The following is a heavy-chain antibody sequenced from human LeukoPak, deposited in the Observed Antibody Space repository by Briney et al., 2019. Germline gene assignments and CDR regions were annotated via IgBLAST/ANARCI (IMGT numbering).Heavy chain of an antibody. CDR3: ARASYDILTGYPHFDY. CDR1: GYTFTGYY. V-gene: IGHV1-46*01. J-gene: IGHJ4*02. CDR2: INPSGGST. D-gene: IGHD3-9*01. Sequence: ASVKVSCKASGYTFTGYYMHWVRQAPGQGLEWMGIINPSGGSTSYAQKFQGRVTMTRDTSTSTVYMELSSLRSEDTAVYYCARASYDILTGYPHFDYWGQGTLVTVSS.